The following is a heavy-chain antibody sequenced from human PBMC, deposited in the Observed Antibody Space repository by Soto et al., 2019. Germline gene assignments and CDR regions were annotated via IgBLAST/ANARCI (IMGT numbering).Heavy chain of an antibody. V-gene: IGHV3-11*06. Sequence: GGSLRLSCAASGFTFSDYYMSWIRQAPGKGLKWVSYIGSSNTYTNYADAVKGRFTISRDNAKNSLYLQMNSLRAEDTAVYYCARQRALHGVWCCHAMDVWGQGTTVTVSS. CDR3: ARQRALHGVWCCHAMDV. CDR1: GFTFSDYY. CDR2: IGSSNTYT. D-gene: IGHD2-8*01. J-gene: IGHJ6*02.